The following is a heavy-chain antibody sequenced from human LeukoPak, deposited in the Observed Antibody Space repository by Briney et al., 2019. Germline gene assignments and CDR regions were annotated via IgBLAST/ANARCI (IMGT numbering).Heavy chain of an antibody. Sequence: GGSLRLSCAASGFTFSSYGMSWVRQAPGKGLEWVSAISGSGDSTYYADSVKGRFTISRDNSKNTVYLQMNSLRAEDTAVYYCAKGVVVIAAKYYFDYWGQGTLVTVSS. V-gene: IGHV3-23*01. CDR1: GFTFSSYG. CDR3: AKGVVVIAAKYYFDY. J-gene: IGHJ4*02. D-gene: IGHD2-15*01. CDR2: ISGSGDST.